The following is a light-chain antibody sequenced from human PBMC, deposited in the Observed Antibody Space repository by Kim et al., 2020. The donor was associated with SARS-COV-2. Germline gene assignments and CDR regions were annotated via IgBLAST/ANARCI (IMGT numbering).Light chain of an antibody. CDR1: NSNSESEA. Sequence: GQRVTHSCPGSNSNSESEAVNWDQQLPGTAPRLLIYGDNQGPSGVPDRFSGSKSGTSASLAISGLQSEDEADYYCAAWDDSLNGPVFGGGTQLTVL. CDR2: GDN. V-gene: IGLV1-44*01. J-gene: IGLJ3*02. CDR3: AAWDDSLNGPV.